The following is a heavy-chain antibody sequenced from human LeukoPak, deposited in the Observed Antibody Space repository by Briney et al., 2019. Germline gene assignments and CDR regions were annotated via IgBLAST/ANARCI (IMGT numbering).Heavy chain of an antibody. D-gene: IGHD2-2*01. J-gene: IGHJ6*02. CDR3: ARHRYCSSTSCWDMDV. CDR2: IYYSGST. CDR1: GGSISSYY. Sequence: SETLSHTCTVSGGSISSYYWSWIRQPPGKGLEWIGYIYYSGSTNYNPSLKSRVTISVDTSKNQFSLKLSSVTAADTAVYYCARHRYCSSTSCWDMDVWGQGTTVTVSS. V-gene: IGHV4-59*08.